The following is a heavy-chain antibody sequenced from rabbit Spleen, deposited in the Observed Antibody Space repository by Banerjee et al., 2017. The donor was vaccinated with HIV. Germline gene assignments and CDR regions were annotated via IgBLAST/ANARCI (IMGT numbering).Heavy chain of an antibody. J-gene: IGHJ4*01. D-gene: IGHD8-1*01. CDR3: ARDGAGGSYFAL. CDR2: IDPVFGIT. CDR1: GFTLSSYY. Sequence: HLKESGGGLVQPGGSLKLSCTASGFTLSSYYMNWVRQAPGKGLEWIGYIDPVFGITYYANWVNGRFSISRENAQNTVFLQMTSLTAADTDTYFCARDGAGGSYFALWGPGTLVTVS. V-gene: IGHV1S7*01.